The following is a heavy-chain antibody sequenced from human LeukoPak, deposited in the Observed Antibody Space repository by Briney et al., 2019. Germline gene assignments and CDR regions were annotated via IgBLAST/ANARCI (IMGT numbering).Heavy chain of an antibody. Sequence: PGGSLRLSCAASGFTFSSYSMIWVRQAPGKGLEWVSYISSTSITILYADSVKGRFTITRDNARNSLHLQMNSLRAEDTAVYYCARGPGHYYDSSGYEKGDFRGQGTLVTVSS. V-gene: IGHV3-48*04. J-gene: IGHJ4*02. CDR1: GFTFSSYS. D-gene: IGHD3-22*01. CDR2: ISSTSITI. CDR3: ARGPGHYYDSSGYEKGDF.